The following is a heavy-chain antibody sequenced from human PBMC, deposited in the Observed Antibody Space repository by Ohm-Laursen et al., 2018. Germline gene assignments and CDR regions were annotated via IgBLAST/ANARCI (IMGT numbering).Heavy chain of an antibody. CDR3: ATKDYYDSSGYSL. Sequence: SLRLSCAASGFTFSSYSMSWIRQAPGKGLEWVSYISSSGSTIYYADSVKGRFTISRDNAKNSLYLQMNSLRAEDTAVYYCATKDYYDSSGYSLWGQGTLVTVSS. CDR1: GFTFSSYS. CDR2: ISSSGSTI. J-gene: IGHJ4*02. D-gene: IGHD3-22*01. V-gene: IGHV3-11*01.